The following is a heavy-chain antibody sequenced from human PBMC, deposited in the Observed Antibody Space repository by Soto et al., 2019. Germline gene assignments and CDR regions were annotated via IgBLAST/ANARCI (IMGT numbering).Heavy chain of an antibody. CDR2: IYHSGST. CDR1: GGAISSGGYS. Sequence: SETLSLTYAVSGGAISSGGYSWSWIRQPPGKGLEWIGYIYHSGSTYYNPSLKSRVTISVDRSKNQFSLKLSSVTAADTAVYYCARGGRDYFDYWVQGTLVTVSS. V-gene: IGHV4-30-2*01. CDR3: ARGGRDYFDY. D-gene: IGHD3-16*01. J-gene: IGHJ4*02.